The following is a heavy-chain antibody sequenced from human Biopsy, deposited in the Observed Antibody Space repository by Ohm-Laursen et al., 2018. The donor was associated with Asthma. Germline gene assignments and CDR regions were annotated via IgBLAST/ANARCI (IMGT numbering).Heavy chain of an antibody. Sequence: SVKVSCRTSGYTFNSAGITWVRQAPGQGLEWMGWISVYNGNTKVAQKLQDRVTMITGTSTSTAYMELRSLRSDDTAVYFCARAVDYSHYYGIDVWGQGTTVTVS. V-gene: IGHV1-18*01. D-gene: IGHD3-10*01. CDR1: GYTFNSAG. CDR2: ISVYNGNT. J-gene: IGHJ6*02. CDR3: ARAVDYSHYYGIDV.